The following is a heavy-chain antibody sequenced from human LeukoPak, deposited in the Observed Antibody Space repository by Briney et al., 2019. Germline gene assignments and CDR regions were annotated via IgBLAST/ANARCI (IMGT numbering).Heavy chain of an antibody. V-gene: IGHV4-34*01. Sequence: SETLSLTCAVYGGSFSGYYWSWIRQPPGKGLEWIGEINHSGSTNYNPSLKSRVTTSVDTSKNQFSLKLSSVTAADTAVYYCARVYGSGSLIDYWGQGTLVTVSS. CDR3: ARVYGSGSLIDY. CDR1: GGSFSGYY. CDR2: INHSGST. J-gene: IGHJ4*02. D-gene: IGHD3-10*01.